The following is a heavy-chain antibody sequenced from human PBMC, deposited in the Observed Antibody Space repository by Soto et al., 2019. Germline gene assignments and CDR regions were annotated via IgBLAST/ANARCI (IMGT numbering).Heavy chain of an antibody. CDR2: IRSKAYGGTT. J-gene: IGHJ4*02. CDR3: TRDHCTNGVCHFDY. CDR1: GFTFGDYA. Sequence: GGSLRLFCTASGFTFGDYAMSWFRQAPGKGLEWVGFIRSKAYGGTTEYAASVKGRFTISRDDSKSIAYLQMNSLKTEDTAVYYCTRDHCTNGVCHFDYWGQGTLVTVSS. V-gene: IGHV3-49*03. D-gene: IGHD2-8*01.